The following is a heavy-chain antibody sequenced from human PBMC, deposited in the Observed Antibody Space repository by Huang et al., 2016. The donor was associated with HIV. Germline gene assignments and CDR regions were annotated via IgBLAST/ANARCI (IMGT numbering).Heavy chain of an antibody. Sequence: QVQLQQWGAGVLKPSETLSLTCAVYGGSFSGYYWSGIRQSPGKGLEWVGEINHSGSTNYNPSLKSRVTMSVDTSKNQFSLKLSSVTAADTAVYYCASLFFDYWGQGSLVTVSS. CDR2: INHSGST. CDR3: ASLFFDY. J-gene: IGHJ4*02. V-gene: IGHV4-34*01. CDR1: GGSFSGYY.